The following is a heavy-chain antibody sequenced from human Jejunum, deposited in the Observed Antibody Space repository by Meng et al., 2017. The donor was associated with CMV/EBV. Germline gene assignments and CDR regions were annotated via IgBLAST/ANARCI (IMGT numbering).Heavy chain of an antibody. CDR3: VMLPPGS. Sequence: VERAGSLSFPFAVSGSPRRTLWMDWVCQVPGKGAVWVSRVHSDGSMETYEDSVKGRFTASRDNTKNTFYLQMNSLRDEDTAVYYCVMLPPGSWGQGTLVTVSS. D-gene: IGHD3-10*01. J-gene: IGHJ5*02. CDR1: GSPRRTLW. V-gene: IGHV3-74*03. CDR2: VHSDGSME.